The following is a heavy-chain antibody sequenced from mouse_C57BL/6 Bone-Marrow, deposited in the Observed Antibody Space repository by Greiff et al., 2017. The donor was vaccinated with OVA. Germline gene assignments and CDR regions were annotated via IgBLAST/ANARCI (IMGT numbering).Heavy chain of an antibody. D-gene: IGHD1-1*01. CDR3: ARSGYYGSSYGVGFAY. V-gene: IGHV1-55*01. CDR1: GYTFTSYW. J-gene: IGHJ3*01. CDR2: IYPGSGST. Sequence: VQLVESGAELVKPGASVKMSCKASGYTFTSYWITWVKQRPGQGLEWIGDIYPGSGSTNYNEKFKSKATLTVDTSSSTAYMQLSSLTSEDSAVYYCARSGYYGSSYGVGFAYWGQGTLVTVSA.